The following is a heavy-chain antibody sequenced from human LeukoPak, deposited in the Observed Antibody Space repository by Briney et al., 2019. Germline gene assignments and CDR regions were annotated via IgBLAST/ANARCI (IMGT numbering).Heavy chain of an antibody. CDR3: ARATYGSGGYYHGPYYYGMDV. D-gene: IGHD3-10*01. V-gene: IGHV4-59*01. Sequence: SPTLSLTCTVSAGSISSYYWSWIRQPPGKGLGWIGYIYYSGSTNYNPSLKSRVTISVETSKNLSCLKLSSVTAADTAVYYCARATYGSGGYYHGPYYYGMDVWGQGTTVTVSS. J-gene: IGHJ6*02. CDR1: AGSISSYY. CDR2: IYYSGST.